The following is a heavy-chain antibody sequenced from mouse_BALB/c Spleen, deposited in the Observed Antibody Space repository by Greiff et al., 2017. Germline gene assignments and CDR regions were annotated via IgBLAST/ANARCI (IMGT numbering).Heavy chain of an antibody. CDR1: GYTFTSYW. D-gene: IGHD1-2*01. CDR2: INPSNGRT. Sequence: QVQLQQPGAELVKPGASVKLSCKASGYTFTSYWMHWVKQRPGQGLEWIGEINPSNGRTNYNEKFKSKATLTVDKSSSTAYMQLSSLTSEDSAVYYCASITTGFDYWGQGTTLTVSS. CDR3: ASITTGFDY. V-gene: IGHV1S81*02. J-gene: IGHJ2*01.